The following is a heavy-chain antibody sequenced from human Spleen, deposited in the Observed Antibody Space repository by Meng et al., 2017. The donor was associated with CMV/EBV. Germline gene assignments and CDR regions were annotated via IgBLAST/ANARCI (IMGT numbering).Heavy chain of an antibody. CDR2: IYSGGTST. V-gene: IGHV3-23*03. Sequence: GGSLRLSCAASGFTFSSYAMSWVRQAPGKGLEWVSVIYSGGTSTYYADSVKGRFTISRDNSMDTLYLQMKSLRAEDTALYYCARAKAMTYYYDSSGYVFDPWGQGTLVTVSS. CDR1: GFTFSSYA. CDR3: ARAKAMTYYYDSSGYVFDP. D-gene: IGHD3-22*01. J-gene: IGHJ5*02.